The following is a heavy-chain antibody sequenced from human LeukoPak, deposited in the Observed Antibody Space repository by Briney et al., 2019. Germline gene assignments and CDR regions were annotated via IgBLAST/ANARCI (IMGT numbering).Heavy chain of an antibody. Sequence: ASVKVSCKASGYTFTGYYMQWVRQAPGQGLEWMGWINPNSGGTNYAQKFQGRVTMTRDTSISIAYMELSRLRSDDTAVYYCARELRYSSSWYFDYWGQGTLVTVSS. D-gene: IGHD6-13*01. V-gene: IGHV1-2*02. CDR3: ARELRYSSSWYFDY. CDR1: GYTFTGYY. J-gene: IGHJ4*02. CDR2: INPNSGGT.